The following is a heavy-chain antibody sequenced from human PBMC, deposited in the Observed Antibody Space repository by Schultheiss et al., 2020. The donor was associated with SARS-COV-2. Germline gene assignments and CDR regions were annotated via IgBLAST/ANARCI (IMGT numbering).Heavy chain of an antibody. CDR2: IYYSGST. V-gene: IGHV4-59*06. D-gene: IGHD2-2*01. J-gene: IGHJ6*03. CDR1: GGSISSYY. CDR3: ARAVVVPAARGYYYYMDV. Sequence: SQTLSLTCTVSGGSISSYYWSWIRQPPGKGLEWIGYIYYSGSTYYNPSLKSLVTISVDTSKNQFSLKLSSVTAADTAVYYCARAVVVPAARGYYYYMDVWGKGTTVTVSS.